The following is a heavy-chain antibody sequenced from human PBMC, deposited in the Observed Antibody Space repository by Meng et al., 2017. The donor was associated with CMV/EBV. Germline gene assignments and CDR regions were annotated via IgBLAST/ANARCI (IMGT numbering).Heavy chain of an antibody. Sequence: GGSLRLSCAASGFTVSGNYMSWVRQAPGKGLEWVAVVSYGGSETDYTDSVKGRVTISRDNSKSTLYLQMDNLTVDDTAMYYCVRGGNYCSTVNCPRWFDSWGQGTLVTVSS. V-gene: IGHV3-53*05. CDR1: GFTVSGNY. CDR2: VSYGGSET. CDR3: VRGGNYCSTVNCPRWFDS. J-gene: IGHJ5*01. D-gene: IGHD2-8*01.